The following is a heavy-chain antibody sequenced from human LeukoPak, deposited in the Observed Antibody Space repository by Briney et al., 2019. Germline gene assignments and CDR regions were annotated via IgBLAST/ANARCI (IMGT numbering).Heavy chain of an antibody. CDR1: GGSISSGDYS. CDR3: ARGHDFWSGYF. D-gene: IGHD3-3*01. Sequence: KPSETLSLTCTVSGGSISSGDYSWSWIRQPPGRGREWIGYIYYSGSTYYNPSLKSRVTISVDTSKNQFSLKLNSVTAADTAVYYCARGHDFWSGYFWGQGTMVTVSS. CDR2: IYYSGST. V-gene: IGHV4-30-4*08. J-gene: IGHJ3*01.